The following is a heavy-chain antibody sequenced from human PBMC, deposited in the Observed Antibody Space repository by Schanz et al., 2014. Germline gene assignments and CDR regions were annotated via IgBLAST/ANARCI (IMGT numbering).Heavy chain of an antibody. Sequence: EVQLVESGGGLVKPGGSLRLSCVASGFPFSTYGMHWVRQAPGKGLVWVSRINSDGSTTIYADSVKGRFTISRDNAKNTLYLQMNSLRAEDTAVYYCARPLGPNYYYYGLDVWGQGTTVTVSS. CDR2: INSDGSTT. J-gene: IGHJ6*02. V-gene: IGHV3-74*02. CDR1: GFPFSTYG. CDR3: ARPLGPNYYYYGLDV.